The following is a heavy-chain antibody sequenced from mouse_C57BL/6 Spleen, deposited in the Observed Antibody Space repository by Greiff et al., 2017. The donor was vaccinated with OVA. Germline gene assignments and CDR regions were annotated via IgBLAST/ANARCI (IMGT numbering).Heavy chain of an antibody. Sequence: EVMLVESGGGLVQPGGSLSLSCAASGFTFTDYYMSWVRQPPGKALEWLGFIRNKANGYTTEYSASVEGRFTISRDNSQSILYLKMNALRAEDSATYCCARYGLTEDYAIDYWGQGTSVTVSS. CDR3: ARYGLTEDYAIDY. V-gene: IGHV7-3*01. CDR1: GFTFTDYY. J-gene: IGHJ4*01. CDR2: IRNKANGYTT. D-gene: IGHD1-3*01.